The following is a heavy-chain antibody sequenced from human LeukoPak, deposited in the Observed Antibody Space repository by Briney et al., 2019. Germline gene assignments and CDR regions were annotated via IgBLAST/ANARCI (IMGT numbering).Heavy chain of an antibody. CDR3: ARAHSSSSTFDL. CDR2: IWYDGSKK. D-gene: IGHD6-6*01. J-gene: IGHJ4*02. Sequence: GRSLRLSCAASGFTFSDYGIHWVRQAPGQGLEWVALIWYDGSKKYYADPVEGRFTISRDNTKNTLYLQLNSLRADDTAVYYCARAHSSSSTFDLWGQGTLVTVSS. CDR1: GFTFSDYG. V-gene: IGHV3-33*01.